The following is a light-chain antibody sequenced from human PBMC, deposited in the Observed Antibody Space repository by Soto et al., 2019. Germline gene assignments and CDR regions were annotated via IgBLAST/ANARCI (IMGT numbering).Light chain of an antibody. Sequence: RVMTQSPATLSVSPGERATLSCRASQSVSSDLAWYQHKPGQAPRLLIYGASTRATGIPARFSGRGSGTEFTLTISSLQSVDFAVYYCQQYDNRPQTFGQGTKVDIK. CDR3: QQYDNRPQT. V-gene: IGKV3-15*01. J-gene: IGKJ1*01. CDR2: GAS. CDR1: QSVSSD.